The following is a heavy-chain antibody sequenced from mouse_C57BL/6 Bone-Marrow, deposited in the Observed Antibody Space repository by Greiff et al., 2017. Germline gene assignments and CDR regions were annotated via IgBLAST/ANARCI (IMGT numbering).Heavy chain of an antibody. Sequence: EVKLMESGEGLVKPGGSLKLSCAASGFTFSSYAMSWVRQTPEKRLEWVAYISSGGDYIYYADTVKGRFTISRDNARNTLYLQMSSLKSEDTAMYYCTRDLITTVVADAMDYWGQGTSVTVSS. J-gene: IGHJ4*01. CDR1: GFTFSSYA. V-gene: IGHV5-9-1*02. CDR2: ISSGGDYI. D-gene: IGHD1-1*01. CDR3: TRDLITTVVADAMDY.